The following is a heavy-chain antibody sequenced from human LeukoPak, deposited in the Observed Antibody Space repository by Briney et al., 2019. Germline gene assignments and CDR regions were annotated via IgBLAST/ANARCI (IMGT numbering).Heavy chain of an antibody. V-gene: IGHV1-69*13. CDR2: IIPIFGAA. Sequence: SVKVSCKASGYTFTSYGISWVRQAPGQGLEWMGGIIPIFGAANYAQKFQGRVTITADESTSTAYMELSSLRSEDTAVYYCARDNYDSSGYYYPTHYWGQGTLVTVSS. CDR3: ARDNYDSSGYYYPTHY. CDR1: GYTFTSYG. D-gene: IGHD3-22*01. J-gene: IGHJ4*02.